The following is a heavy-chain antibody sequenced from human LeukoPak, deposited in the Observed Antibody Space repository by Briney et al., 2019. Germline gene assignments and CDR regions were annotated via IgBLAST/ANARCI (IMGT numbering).Heavy chain of an antibody. CDR3: ARHDNDDDFDY. CDR1: GYTFTRYA. D-gene: IGHD3-16*01. Sequence: GASVKVSCKASGYTFTRYAINWLRQAPGQGLEWMGWINMYTAIPAYAQGFTERFVFSLDTSVTTAYLQISNLKTEDTAVYYCARHDNDDDFDYWGQGTLVTVSS. J-gene: IGHJ4*02. V-gene: IGHV7-4-1*02. CDR2: INMYTAIP.